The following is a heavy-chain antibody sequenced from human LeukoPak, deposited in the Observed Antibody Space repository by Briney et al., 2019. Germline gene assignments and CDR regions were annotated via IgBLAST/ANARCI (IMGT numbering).Heavy chain of an antibody. CDR2: IYTSGST. V-gene: IGHV4-4*07. J-gene: IGHJ4*02. D-gene: IGHD5-12*01. CDR3: ARSGRYSGYEFDY. Sequence: PSETLSLTCTVSGGSISSYYWSWIRQPAGKGLEWIGRIYTSGSTNYNPSLERRVTMSVDTSKNHFSLRLSSVTAADTAVYYCARSGRYSGYEFDYWGQGTLVTVSS. CDR1: GGSISSYY.